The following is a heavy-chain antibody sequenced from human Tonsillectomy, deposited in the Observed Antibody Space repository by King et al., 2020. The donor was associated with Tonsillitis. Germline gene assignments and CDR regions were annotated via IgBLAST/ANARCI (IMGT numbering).Heavy chain of an antibody. CDR1: GFTVSSSY. CDR3: ARVTRTGTYYSFYYYMYV. Sequence: VQLVESGGGLIQPGGSLRLSCAASGFTVSSSYMSWVRQAPGKGLEWVSLTYSGGTTYYSDSVRGRFIISSDSSENTLYLQMDSLRAEDTAVYYCARVTRTGTYYSFYYYMYVWGKGTTVTVSS. CDR2: TYSGGTT. D-gene: IGHD1-7*01. V-gene: IGHV3-53*01. J-gene: IGHJ6*03.